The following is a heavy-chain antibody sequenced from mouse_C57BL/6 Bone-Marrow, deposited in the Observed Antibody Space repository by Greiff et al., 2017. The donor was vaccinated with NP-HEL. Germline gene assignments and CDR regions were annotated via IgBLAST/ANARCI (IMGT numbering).Heavy chain of an antibody. CDR2: IYPGGGYT. V-gene: IGHV1-63*01. CDR1: GYTFTNYW. J-gene: IGHJ1*03. Sequence: VKLMESGAELVRPGTSVKMSCKASGYTFTNYWIGWAKQRPGHGLEWIGDIYPGGGYTNYNEKFKGKATLTADKSSSTAYMQFSSLTSEDSAIYYCARSGTTVVDWYFDVWGTGTTVTVSS. CDR3: ARSGTTVVDWYFDV. D-gene: IGHD1-1*01.